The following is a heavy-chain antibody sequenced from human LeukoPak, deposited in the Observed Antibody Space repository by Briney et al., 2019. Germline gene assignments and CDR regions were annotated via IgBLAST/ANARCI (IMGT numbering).Heavy chain of an antibody. CDR3: ARLRRSRLAEFDY. Sequence: SETLSLTCTVSGGSISSYYWSWLRQPPGKGLEWIGYIYYSESTNYNPSLKSRVTISVDTSKNQFSLKLSSVTAADAAVYYCARLRRSRLAEFDYWGQGTLVTVSS. D-gene: IGHD3-3*02. V-gene: IGHV4-59*01. CDR1: GGSISSYY. CDR2: IYYSEST. J-gene: IGHJ4*02.